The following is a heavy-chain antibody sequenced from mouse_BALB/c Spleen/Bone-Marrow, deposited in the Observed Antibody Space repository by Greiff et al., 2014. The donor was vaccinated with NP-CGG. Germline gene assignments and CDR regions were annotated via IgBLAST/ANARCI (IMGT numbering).Heavy chain of an antibody. Sequence: VKLQESGPGLVAPSQSLSITCTVSGFSLTSYGVHWVRQPPGKGLEWLGVIWADGSTNYNSALMSRLSISKDNSKSQVFLKMNSPQTDDTAMYYCSRITTATGAMDYWGQGTSVTVSS. J-gene: IGHJ4*01. CDR3: SRITTATGAMDY. D-gene: IGHD1-2*01. CDR2: IWADGST. V-gene: IGHV2-9*02. CDR1: GFSLTSYG.